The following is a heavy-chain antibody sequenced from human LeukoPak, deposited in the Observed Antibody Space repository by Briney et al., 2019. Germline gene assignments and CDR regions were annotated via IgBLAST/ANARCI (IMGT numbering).Heavy chain of an antibody. Sequence: PGGSLRLSCAASGFTFSTYAMSWVRQAPGKGLEWVSVISSSGGTTYCADSVKGRFTISRDDSKNTLYLQVNSLRAEDTAVYYCAKDTSPRYYDTSGYTDYWGQGTLVTVSS. J-gene: IGHJ4*02. CDR2: ISSSGGTT. V-gene: IGHV3-23*01. CDR3: AKDTSPRYYDTSGYTDY. CDR1: GFTFSTYA. D-gene: IGHD3-22*01.